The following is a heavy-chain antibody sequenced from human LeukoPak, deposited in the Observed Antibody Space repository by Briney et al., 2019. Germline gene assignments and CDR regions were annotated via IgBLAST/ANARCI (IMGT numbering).Heavy chain of an antibody. V-gene: IGHV3-9*01. CDR3: AKDPNYRTTVTTVYYFDY. D-gene: IGHD4-17*01. CDR1: GFTFDYYA. Sequence: PGGSLRLSCAASGFTFDYYAIHWVRQAPGKGLEWVSGFTWNTGSTAYADSVKGRFTISRDNAKNSLYLQMNSLRPEDTAVYYCAKDPNYRTTVTTVYYFDYWGQGTLVTAS. CDR2: FTWNTGST. J-gene: IGHJ4*02.